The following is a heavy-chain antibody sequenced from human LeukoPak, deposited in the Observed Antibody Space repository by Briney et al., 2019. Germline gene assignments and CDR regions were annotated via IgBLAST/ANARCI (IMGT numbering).Heavy chain of an antibody. D-gene: IGHD2-2*01. V-gene: IGHV4-59*11. CDR1: GGSISSHY. J-gene: IGHJ4*02. CDR3: ARDRVPAALHFDY. CDR2: IYYSGST. Sequence: SETLSLTCTVSGGSISSHYWSWIRQPPGKGLEWIGCIYYSGSTNYNPSLKSRITISVDTSKNQFSLELSSVTAADTAVYYCARDRVPAALHFDYWGQGTLVTVSS.